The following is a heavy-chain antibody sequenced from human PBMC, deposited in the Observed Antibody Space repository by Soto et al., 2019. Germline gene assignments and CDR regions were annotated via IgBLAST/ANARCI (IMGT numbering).Heavy chain of an antibody. CDR1: GDYSRTSTYS. V-gene: IGHV4-30-2*01. D-gene: IGHD6-19*01. J-gene: IGHJ5*02. CDR3: AGMPYTSGLRFDP. Sequence: SETLSLTCSFSGDYSRTSTYSWSWIRQPPGKALEWVGFIYHSGVTSYNPSLKSRVSISLDMSNSQCTLNLRSVTAADTAVYYCAGMPYTSGLRFDPWGPGTLVTSPQ. CDR2: IYHSGVT.